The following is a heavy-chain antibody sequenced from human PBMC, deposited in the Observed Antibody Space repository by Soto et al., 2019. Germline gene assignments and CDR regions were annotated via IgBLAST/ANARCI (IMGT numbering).Heavy chain of an antibody. Sequence: QVQLQESGPGLVKPSQTLSLTCTVSGGSISSGDYYWSWIRQPPGKGLEWIGYIYYSGSTYYNPXXKSRVTISVDXXKXRXXLKLSSVTAADTAVYYCAATDCSGGSCYGINWFDPWGLGTLVTVSS. J-gene: IGHJ5*02. CDR1: GGSISSGDYY. CDR2: IYYSGST. V-gene: IGHV4-30-4*01. D-gene: IGHD2-15*01. CDR3: AATDCSGGSCYGINWFDP.